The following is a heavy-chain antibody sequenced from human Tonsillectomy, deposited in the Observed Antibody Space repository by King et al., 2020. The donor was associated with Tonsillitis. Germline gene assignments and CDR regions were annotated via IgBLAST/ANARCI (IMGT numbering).Heavy chain of an antibody. CDR1: GYSFNTYW. CDR3: ARQHCTNGPCSDFNGMDV. J-gene: IGHJ6*02. D-gene: IGHD2-8*01. CDR2: VYPGDSDT. V-gene: IGHV5-51*01. Sequence: VQLVESGAEVKKPGESLKISCKGSGYSFNTYWIGWVRQMPGKGLEWMGIVYPGDSDTTYSPSFQGQVTMSADRSISTAYLQWSSLKASDTAIYYCARQHCTNGPCSDFNGMDVWGQGTTVTVSS.